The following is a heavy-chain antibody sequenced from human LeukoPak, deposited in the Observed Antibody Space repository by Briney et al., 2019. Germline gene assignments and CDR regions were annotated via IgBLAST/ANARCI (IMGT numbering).Heavy chain of an antibody. CDR2: IKQDGSEK. CDR3: AREYCGGDCYASGPVKDAFDI. V-gene: IGHV3-7*01. Sequence: PGGSLRLSCAASGFTFSSYWMSWVRQAPGKGLEWVANIKQDGSEKYYVDSVKGRFTISRDNAKSSLYLQMNSLRAEDTAVYYCAREYCGGDCYASGPVKDAFDIWGQGTMVTVSS. J-gene: IGHJ3*02. CDR1: GFTFSSYW. D-gene: IGHD2-21*02.